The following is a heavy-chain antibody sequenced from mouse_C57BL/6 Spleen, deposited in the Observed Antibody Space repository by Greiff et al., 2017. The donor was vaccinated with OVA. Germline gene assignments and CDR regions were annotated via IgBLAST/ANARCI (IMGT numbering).Heavy chain of an antibody. D-gene: IGHD2-2*01. Sequence: VQLQQPGAELVRPGSSVKLSCKASGYTFTSYWMDWVKQRPGQGLEWIGNIYPSDSETHYNQKFKDKATLTVDKSSSTAYMQLSSLTSEDSAVYYCARHGYYWYFDVWGTGTTVTVSS. CDR2: IYPSDSET. J-gene: IGHJ1*03. CDR3: ARHGYYWYFDV. V-gene: IGHV1-61*01. CDR1: GYTFTSYW.